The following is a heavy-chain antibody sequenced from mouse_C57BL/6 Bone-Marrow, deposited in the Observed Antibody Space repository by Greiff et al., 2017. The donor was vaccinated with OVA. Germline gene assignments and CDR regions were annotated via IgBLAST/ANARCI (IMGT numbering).Heavy chain of an antibody. J-gene: IGHJ2*01. Sequence: QVQLQQSGPELVKPGASVKISCKASGYAFSSSWMNWVKQRPGKGLEWIGRIYPGDGDTNYNGKFKGKATLTADKSSSTAYMQLSSLTSEDSAVYFCASYYYGSSYPDYWGQGTTLTVSS. CDR2: IYPGDGDT. D-gene: IGHD1-1*01. V-gene: IGHV1-82*01. CDR3: ASYYYGSSYPDY. CDR1: GYAFSSSW.